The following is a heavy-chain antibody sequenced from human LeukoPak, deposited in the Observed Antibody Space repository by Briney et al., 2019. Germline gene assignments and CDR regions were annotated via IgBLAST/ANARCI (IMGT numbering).Heavy chain of an antibody. J-gene: IGHJ4*02. V-gene: IGHV3-23*01. CDR2: IGSGDDL. D-gene: IGHD4-17*01. Sequence: PGGSLRLSCAASGFTFTIHAMSWVRQAPGKGLEWVSTIGSGDDLHYADSVKGRFTISRDDPRNILYLQMNNLRAGDAAIYYCAKDATPGNSDYDHFDHWGQGTLVTVSS. CDR3: AKDATPGNSDYDHFDH. CDR1: GFTFTIHA.